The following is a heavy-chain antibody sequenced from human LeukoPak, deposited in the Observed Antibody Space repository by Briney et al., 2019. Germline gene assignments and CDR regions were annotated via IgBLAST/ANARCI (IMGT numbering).Heavy chain of an antibody. CDR3: ARGLIYSSSWYYYYGMDV. V-gene: IGHV4-4*07. CDR1: GGYISSYY. Sequence: SETLSLTCTVSGGYISSYYWSWIRQPAGKGLEWIGSIYTSGSTNYNPSLKSRVTMSVDASKNQFSLKLSSVTAADTAVYYCARGLIYSSSWYYYYGMDVWGQGTTVTVSS. CDR2: IYTSGST. J-gene: IGHJ6*02. D-gene: IGHD6-13*01.